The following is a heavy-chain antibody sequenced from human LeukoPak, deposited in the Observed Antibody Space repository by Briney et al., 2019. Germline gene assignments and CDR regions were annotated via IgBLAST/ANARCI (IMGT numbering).Heavy chain of an antibody. J-gene: IGHJ4*02. Sequence: AGGSLRLSCAGSGFTFGRYWMSWVRQAPGKELEWVASINQGGSRLHYLGSVTGRFIISRDDAQNSLFLQMTRLRVDDTAVYYCARLKDDVTKLDYWGQGTLVSVSS. V-gene: IGHV3-7*01. CDR1: GFTFGRYW. CDR3: ARLKDDVTKLDY. D-gene: IGHD2-8*01. CDR2: INQGGSRL.